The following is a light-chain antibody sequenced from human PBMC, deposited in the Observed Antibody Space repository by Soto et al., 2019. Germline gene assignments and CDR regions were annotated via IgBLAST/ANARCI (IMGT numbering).Light chain of an antibody. CDR1: SGHSSYA. CDR2: LNSDGSH. CDR3: QTWGSGIRVV. J-gene: IGLJ2*01. Sequence: QSVLTQSPSASASLGASVKLTCTLSSGHSSYAIAWHQQQPEKGPRYLMKLNSDGSHSKGDGSPDRFSGSSSGAERYLTISSLQSEDEADYYCQTWGSGIRVVFGGGTQLTVL. V-gene: IGLV4-69*01.